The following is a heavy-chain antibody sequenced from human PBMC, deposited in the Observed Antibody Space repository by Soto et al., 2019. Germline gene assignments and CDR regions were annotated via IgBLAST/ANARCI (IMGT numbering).Heavy chain of an antibody. CDR1: GFTFSSYS. J-gene: IGHJ4*02. D-gene: IGHD4-17*01. V-gene: IGHV3-21*01. CDR2: LSSSSSYI. CDR3: ARAGDDYVDYEGGFAY. Sequence: EVQLVESGGGLVKPGGSLRLSCAASGFTFSSYSMNWVRQAPGKGLEWVSSLSSSSSYIYYADSVKGRFTISRDNAKKSLYLQMNSLRAEDTAVYYCARAGDDYVDYEGGFAYSGQGTLVTVST.